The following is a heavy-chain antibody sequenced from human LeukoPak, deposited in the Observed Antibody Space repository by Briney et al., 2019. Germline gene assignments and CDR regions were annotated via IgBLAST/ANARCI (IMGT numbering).Heavy chain of an antibody. Sequence: GGSLRLSCAASGFTFSSYTMSWVRQAPGKGLEWVSAISGSGGSTYYADSVKGRFTISRDNSKNTLYLQMNSLRAEDTAVYYCAKDGVGASGWYPFDYWGQGTLVTVSS. CDR2: ISGSGGST. CDR1: GFTFSSYT. CDR3: AKDGVGASGWYPFDY. D-gene: IGHD6-19*01. J-gene: IGHJ4*02. V-gene: IGHV3-23*01.